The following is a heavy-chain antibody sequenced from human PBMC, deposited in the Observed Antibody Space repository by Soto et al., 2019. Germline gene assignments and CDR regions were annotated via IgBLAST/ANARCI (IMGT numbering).Heavy chain of an antibody. D-gene: IGHD2-21*02. CDR1: GFTFRAYT. J-gene: IGHJ4*02. V-gene: IGHV3-23*01. CDR3: AKTGPVTARIRFDY. CDR2: IDGRDGT. Sequence: EVQLLESGGGLVQPGGSLRLSCAGSGFTFRAYTMAWVRQAPGKGLEWVSGIDGRDGTYYADSVKGRFNISRDSSRNTLFLQMKSLRADDNAVYYCAKTGPVTARIRFDYWGQGALVTVS.